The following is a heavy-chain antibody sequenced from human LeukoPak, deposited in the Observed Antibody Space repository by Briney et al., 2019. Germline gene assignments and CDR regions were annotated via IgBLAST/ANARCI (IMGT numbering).Heavy chain of an antibody. CDR1: GFALSSHW. CDR3: ARNNGMDV. Sequence: GGSLRLSCAASGFALSSHWMTWVRQVPGRGPEWVANVNRDGSETYYLDSVKGRFTISNDNAKNSLYLQMNSLRAEDTALYHCARNNGMDVWGQGTTVIVSS. J-gene: IGHJ6*02. CDR2: VNRDGSET. V-gene: IGHV3-7*03.